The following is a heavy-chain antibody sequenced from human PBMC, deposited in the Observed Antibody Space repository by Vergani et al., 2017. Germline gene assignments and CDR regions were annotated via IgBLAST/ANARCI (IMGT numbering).Heavy chain of an antibody. CDR2: INPSGGHT. Sequence: QVQVVQSGAAVKKSGASVKVSCKTSGYTFSNYYMHWVRQAPGQGLEWMGIINPSGGHTNYAQKFQGRVTMTRDTSTSTVYMELSSLRSEDTAIYYCARGVYGILTGYRYWGQGTLVTVSA. CDR1: GYTFSNYY. J-gene: IGHJ4*02. CDR3: ARGVYGILTGYRY. V-gene: IGHV1-46*03. D-gene: IGHD3-9*01.